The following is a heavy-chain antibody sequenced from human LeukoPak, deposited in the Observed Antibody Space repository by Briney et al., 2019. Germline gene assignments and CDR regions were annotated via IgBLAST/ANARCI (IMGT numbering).Heavy chain of an antibody. CDR3: ARYCGGDCYSSDAFDI. CDR2: IYPGDSDT. J-gene: IGHJ3*02. V-gene: IGHV5-51*01. D-gene: IGHD2-21*02. Sequence: GESLQISCKGSGYSFTSYWIGWVRQMPGKGLEWMGIIYPGDSDTRYSPSFQGQVTISADKSISTAYLQWSSLKASDTAMYYCARYCGGDCYSSDAFDIWGQGTMVTVSS. CDR1: GYSFTSYW.